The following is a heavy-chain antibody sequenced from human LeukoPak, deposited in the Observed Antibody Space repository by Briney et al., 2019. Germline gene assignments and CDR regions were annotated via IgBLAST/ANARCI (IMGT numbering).Heavy chain of an antibody. CDR1: GYSISSGYY. CDR2: IYHSGST. J-gene: IGHJ5*02. D-gene: IGHD3-22*01. Sequence: SETLSLTCTVSGYSISSGYYWGWIRQPPGKGLEWIGSIYHSGSTYYNPSLKSRVTLSVDTSKNQFSLKLSSVTAADTAVYYCARGGSGYADGFDPWGQGTLVTVSS. CDR3: ARGGSGYADGFDP. V-gene: IGHV4-38-2*02.